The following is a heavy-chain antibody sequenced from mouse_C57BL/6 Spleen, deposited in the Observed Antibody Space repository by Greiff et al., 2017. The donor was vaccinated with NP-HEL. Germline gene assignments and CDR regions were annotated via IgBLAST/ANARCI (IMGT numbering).Heavy chain of an antibody. V-gene: IGHV1-56*01. CDR3: ARREDYYYGSSFLFNY. CDR1: GYTFTSHW. Sequence: QVQLQQSGPELVRPGASVKISCKAPGYTFTSHWMQWVRQRPGQGLEWMGEIFPGSGSTYYIEKFNGKATLTVDTSSSTAYMQRSSLTSEDSAVYFCARREDYYYGSSFLFNYWGQGTTLTVSS. D-gene: IGHD1-1*01. CDR2: IFPGSGST. J-gene: IGHJ2*01.